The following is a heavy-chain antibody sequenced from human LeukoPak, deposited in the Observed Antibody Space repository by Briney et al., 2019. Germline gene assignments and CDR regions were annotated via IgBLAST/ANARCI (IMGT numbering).Heavy chain of an antibody. D-gene: IGHD5-18*01. CDR2: IYTSGST. CDR3: ARDLTAMGRDYYYYYMDV. Sequence: SETLSLTCTVSGGSISSGSYYWSWIRQPAGKGLEWIGRIYTSGSTNYNPSLKSRVTISVDTSKNQFSLKLSSVTAADTAVYYCARDLTAMGRDYYYYYMDVWGKGTTVTVSS. CDR1: GGSISSGSYY. V-gene: IGHV4-61*02. J-gene: IGHJ6*03.